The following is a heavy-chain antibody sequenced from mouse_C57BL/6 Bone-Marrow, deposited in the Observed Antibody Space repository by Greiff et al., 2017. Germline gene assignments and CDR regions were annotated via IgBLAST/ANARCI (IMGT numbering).Heavy chain of an antibody. CDR1: GYTFTSSW. CDR3: ASLYYYGSRYFDY. V-gene: IGHV1-59*01. Sequence: QVQLQQPGAELLRPGTSVNLSCKASGYTFTSSWMHWVKQRPGQGLEWIGLIDPSDSYTNYNQKFKGKATLTVDTSSSTAYMQLSSLTSEDSAVYYCASLYYYGSRYFDYWGQGTTLTVSS. D-gene: IGHD1-1*01. CDR2: IDPSDSYT. J-gene: IGHJ2*01.